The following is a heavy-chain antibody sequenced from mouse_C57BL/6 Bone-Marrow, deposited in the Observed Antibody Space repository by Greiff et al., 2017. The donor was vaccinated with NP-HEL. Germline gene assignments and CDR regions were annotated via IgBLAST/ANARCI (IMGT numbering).Heavy chain of an antibody. J-gene: IGHJ1*03. Sequence: QVQLQQSGAELVKPGASVKLSCKASGYTFTEYTIHWVKQRSGQGLEWIGWFYPGSGSIKYNEKFKDKATLTADKSSSTVYMELSRLTSEDSAVYCWARHEGETYYYGSSYDWYFDVWGTGTTVTVSS. D-gene: IGHD1-1*01. CDR2: FYPGSGSI. V-gene: IGHV1-62-2*01. CDR1: GYTFTEYT. CDR3: ARHEGETYYYGSSYDWYFDV.